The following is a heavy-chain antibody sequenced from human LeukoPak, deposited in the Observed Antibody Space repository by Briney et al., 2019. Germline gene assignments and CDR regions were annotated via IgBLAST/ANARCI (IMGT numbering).Heavy chain of an antibody. J-gene: IGHJ4*02. D-gene: IGHD1-26*01. CDR1: GDSVSSKSAS. CDR3: ARGTGSLDY. Sequence: SQTLSLTCAISGDSVSSKSASWNWIRQSPSRGLEWLGRTYSRSKWFNDYAVSVKSRITVNPETSKNQFSLHLTSVTPDDTAVYYCARGTGSLDYWGQGILVTVSS. V-gene: IGHV6-1*01. CDR2: TYSRSKWFN.